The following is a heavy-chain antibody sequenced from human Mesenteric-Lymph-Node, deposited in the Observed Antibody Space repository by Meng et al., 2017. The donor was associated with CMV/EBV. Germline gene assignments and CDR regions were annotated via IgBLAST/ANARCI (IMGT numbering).Heavy chain of an antibody. D-gene: IGHD6-6*01. CDR2: MNPNSYNT. Sequence: ASVKVSCKASGYTFTSHDINWVRQATGQGLEWVGWMNPNSYNTGSAQKFQGRVTITADKSTSTAYMELSSLRSEDTAVYYCARLRQLGHDYWGQGTLVTVSS. CDR3: ARLRQLGHDY. V-gene: IGHV1-8*03. J-gene: IGHJ4*02. CDR1: GYTFTSHD.